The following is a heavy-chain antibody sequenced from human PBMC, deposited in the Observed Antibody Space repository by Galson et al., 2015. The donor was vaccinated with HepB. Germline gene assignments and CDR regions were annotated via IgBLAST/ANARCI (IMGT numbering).Heavy chain of an antibody. CDR2: ISTSTRYI. CDR1: GFTFSSYN. J-gene: IGHJ2*01. CDR3: ARMLGSCTSTSCSPDFDL. Sequence: SLRLSCAPSGFTFSSYNMNWVRQAPGEGLEWVSFISTSTRYIYYADSVKGRFTVSRHSAKNSLYLQMNSLRAEDTAVYYCARMLGSCTSTSCSPDFDLWGRGTLVTVSS. V-gene: IGHV3-21*01. D-gene: IGHD2-2*01.